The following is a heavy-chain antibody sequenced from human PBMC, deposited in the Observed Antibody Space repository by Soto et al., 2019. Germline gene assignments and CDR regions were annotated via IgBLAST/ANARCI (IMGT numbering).Heavy chain of an antibody. CDR2: IYYSGST. CDR3: ARKAGHYYDSSGYHNWFDP. CDR1: GGSISSGDYY. J-gene: IGHJ5*02. Sequence: PSETLSLTCTVSGGSISSGDYYWSWIRQPPGKGLEWIGYIYYSGSTYYNPSLKSRVTISVDTSKNQFSLKLSSVTAADTAVYYCARKAGHYYDSSGYHNWFDPWGQGTLVTVSS. V-gene: IGHV4-30-4*01. D-gene: IGHD3-22*01.